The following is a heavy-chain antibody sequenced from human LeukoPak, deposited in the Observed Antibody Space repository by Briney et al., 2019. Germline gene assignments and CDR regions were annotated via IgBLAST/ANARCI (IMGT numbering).Heavy chain of an antibody. CDR3: AREEYSYGYFDY. CDR1: GYTFTGYY. D-gene: IGHD5-18*01. CDR2: INPNSGGT. V-gene: IGHV1-2*06. Sequence: GASVKVSCKASGYTFTGYYMHWVRQAPGQGLEWMGRINPNSGGTNYAQKFQGRVTMTRDTSISTAYMELSRLRSDDTAVYYCAREEYSYGYFDYWGQGTLVTVSS. J-gene: IGHJ4*02.